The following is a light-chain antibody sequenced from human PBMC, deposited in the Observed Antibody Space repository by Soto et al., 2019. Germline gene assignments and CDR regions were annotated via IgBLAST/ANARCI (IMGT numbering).Light chain of an antibody. J-gene: IGKJ3*01. V-gene: IGKV3-20*01. CDR3: QQYGTSPVT. Sequence: EIVLTQSPGTLSLSPGERATLSCRASQTVNNNYLTWYQQTPGQAPRLLIYGASSRATGIPDKFSGSGSVTDFTLAISRLEPEDFAVYYCQQYGTSPVTFGPGTKVDMK. CDR1: QTVNNNY. CDR2: GAS.